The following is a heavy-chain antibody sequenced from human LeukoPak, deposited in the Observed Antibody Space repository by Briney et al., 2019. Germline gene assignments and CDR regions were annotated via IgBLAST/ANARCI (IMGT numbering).Heavy chain of an antibody. CDR1: GGSISSGGYY. CDR2: IYYSGST. Sequence: SSETLSLTCTVSGGSISSGGYYWSWIRQHPGKGLEWIGYIYYSGSTYYNPSLKSRVTISVDTSKNQFSLKLSSVTAADTAVYYCARGGSSWLYFDYWGQGTLVTVSS. J-gene: IGHJ4*02. V-gene: IGHV4-31*03. CDR3: ARGGSSWLYFDY. D-gene: IGHD6-13*01.